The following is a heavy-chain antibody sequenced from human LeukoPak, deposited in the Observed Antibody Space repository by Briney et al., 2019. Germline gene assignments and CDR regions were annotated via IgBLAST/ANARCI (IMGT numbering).Heavy chain of an antibody. J-gene: IGHJ4*02. CDR1: GGTFSSYA. V-gene: IGHV1-69*05. CDR2: IIPIFGTA. D-gene: IGHD6-25*01. CDR3: AGQWMYSSDPFDY. Sequence: SVKVSCKASGGTFSSYAISWVRQAPGQGLEWMGGIIPIFGTANYAQKFQGRVTITTDESTSTAYMELSSLRSEDTAVYYCAGQWMYSSDPFDYWGQGTLVTASS.